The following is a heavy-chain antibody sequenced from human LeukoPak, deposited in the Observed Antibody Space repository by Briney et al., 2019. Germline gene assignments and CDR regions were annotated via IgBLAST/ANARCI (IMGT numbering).Heavy chain of an antibody. J-gene: IGHJ5*02. D-gene: IGHD5-12*01. CDR3: ATVEAVASVWFDP. Sequence: GATVNFSCKVSGYTFTDYYMHSVQQAPGKGLERMGLVDPEDGETIYAEKFQGRVTITADTSTDTAYMELSSLRSEDTAVYYCATVEAVASVWFDPWGQGTLVTVSS. CDR2: VDPEDGET. V-gene: IGHV1-69-2*01. CDR1: GYTFTDYY.